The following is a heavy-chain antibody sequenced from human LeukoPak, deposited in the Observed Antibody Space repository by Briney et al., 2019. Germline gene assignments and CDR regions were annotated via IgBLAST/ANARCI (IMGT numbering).Heavy chain of an antibody. CDR2: INHSEST. V-gene: IGHV4-34*01. Sequence: SETLSLTCAVYGGSFSGYYWGWIRQPPGKGLEWIGEINHSESTNYNPSLKSRVTISVDTSKNQFSLKLSSVTAADTAVYYCARGGGPLRYFDWLSQGSYYYGMDVWGQGTTVTVSS. CDR3: ARGGGPLRYFDWLSQGSYYYGMDV. D-gene: IGHD3-9*01. CDR1: GGSFSGYY. J-gene: IGHJ6*02.